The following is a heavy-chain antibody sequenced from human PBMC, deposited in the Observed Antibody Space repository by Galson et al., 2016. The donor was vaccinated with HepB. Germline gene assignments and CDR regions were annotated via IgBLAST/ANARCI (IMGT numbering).Heavy chain of an antibody. J-gene: IGHJ4*02. V-gene: IGHV4-31*03. D-gene: IGHD3-10*01. Sequence: TLSLTCTVSGVSITSGSYYWNWIRQHPGKGLEWIGYIYSSGSTFYTPSLKSRVTISVDTSKNQFSLKLSSVTAADTAVYYCARRRYGAGTYRPFDSWGQGTLVSVSS. CDR3: ARRRYGAGTYRPFDS. CDR1: GVSITSGSYY. CDR2: IYSSGST.